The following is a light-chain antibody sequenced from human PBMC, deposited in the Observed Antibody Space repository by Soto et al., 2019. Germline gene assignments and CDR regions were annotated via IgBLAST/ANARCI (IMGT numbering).Light chain of an antibody. J-gene: IGKJ5*01. V-gene: IGKV3-20*01. Sequence: IVLTQSPGTLSLSPGERATLSCRASQSVSSSYLAWYQQKPGQAPRLLIYGASSRATGIPDRFSGSGSGTDFTLTISRLEPEDFAVYYCQQYGNSPLITCGQGTRLEIK. CDR2: GAS. CDR1: QSVSSSY. CDR3: QQYGNSPLIT.